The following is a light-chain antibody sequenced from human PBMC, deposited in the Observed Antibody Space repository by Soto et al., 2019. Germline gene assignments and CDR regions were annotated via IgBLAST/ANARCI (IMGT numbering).Light chain of an antibody. J-gene: IGKJ1*01. CDR3: QQYNSYSWT. Sequence: DIQMTQSPSSFPAYVGDRVTITCRASQGISSWLAWYLQKPGKAPKRLIYAASSLQSGVPSRFSGSRSGTEFTLTISSLQPDDFATYYCQQYNSYSWTFGQGTKVDI. V-gene: IGKV1D-16*01. CDR1: QGISSW. CDR2: AAS.